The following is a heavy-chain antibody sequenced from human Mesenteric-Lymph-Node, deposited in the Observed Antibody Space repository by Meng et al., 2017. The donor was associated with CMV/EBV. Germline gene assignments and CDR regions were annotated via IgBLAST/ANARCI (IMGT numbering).Heavy chain of an antibody. CDR3: ARGLRSSSHYSD. CDR2: ISSSGAYI. CDR1: GFTFINYS. Sequence: GESLKISCAASGFTFINYSLNWVRQAPGKGLEWVSAISSSGAYIFYADSVKGRFTISRDNAKNSLYLQMNSLRAEDTAVYYCARGLRSSSHYSDWGQGTLVTVSS. V-gene: IGHV3-21*01. D-gene: IGHD3-16*01. J-gene: IGHJ4*02.